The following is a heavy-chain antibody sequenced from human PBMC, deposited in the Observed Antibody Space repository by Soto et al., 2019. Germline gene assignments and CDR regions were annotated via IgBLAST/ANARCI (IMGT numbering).Heavy chain of an antibody. CDR1: GGSISSGGYY. CDR2: IYYSGST. CDR3: AREQRPPYYYYYGMDV. V-gene: IGHV4-31*03. Sequence: QVQLQESGPGLVKPSQTLSLTCTVSGGSISSGGYYWSWIRQHPGKGLEWIGYIYYSGSTYYNPSIKSRVTISVDTSKNQFSLKLSSVTAADTAVYYCAREQRPPYYYYYGMDVWGQGTTVTVSS. D-gene: IGHD5-18*01. J-gene: IGHJ6*02.